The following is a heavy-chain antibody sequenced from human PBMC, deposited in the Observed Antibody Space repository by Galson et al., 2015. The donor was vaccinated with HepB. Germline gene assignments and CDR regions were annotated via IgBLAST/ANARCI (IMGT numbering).Heavy chain of an antibody. CDR2: INSDGSTT. D-gene: IGHD4-23*01. CDR1: GFTLSSYW. J-gene: IGHJ4*02. Sequence: LRLSCAASGFTLSSYWMHWVRQTPGKGLVWVSRINSDGSTTGYADSVKGRFTISRDNAKNTLYLQMNTLTVEDTAMYYCTSTMVTQFDYWGQGALVTVSS. CDR3: TSTMVTQFDY. V-gene: IGHV3-74*01.